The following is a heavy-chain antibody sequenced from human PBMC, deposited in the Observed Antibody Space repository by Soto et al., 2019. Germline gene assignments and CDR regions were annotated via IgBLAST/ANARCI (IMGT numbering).Heavy chain of an antibody. CDR3: ARGRVSRLRFLEWFPFWFDP. CDR2: IDVGSGNA. CDR1: GFTLSSSA. D-gene: IGHD3-3*01. Sequence: ASVKVSCKTSGFTLSSSAVHWVRQARGHRLQWIGWIDVGSGNANYAQMDQERVTMTRNTSISTAYMELSSLRSEDTAVYYCARGRVSRLRFLEWFPFWFDPWGQGTLVTVSS. V-gene: IGHV1-58*01. J-gene: IGHJ5*02.